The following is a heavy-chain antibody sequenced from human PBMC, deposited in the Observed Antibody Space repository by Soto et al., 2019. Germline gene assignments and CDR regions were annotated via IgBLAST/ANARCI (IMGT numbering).Heavy chain of an antibody. D-gene: IGHD6-13*01. CDR1: GGSFSGYY. V-gene: IGHV4-34*01. Sequence: QVQLQQWGAGLLKPSETLSLTCAVYGGSFSGYYWSWIRQPPGKGLEWIGEINHSGSTNYNPSLTSRVTISVDTSQNQFSLKLSSVTAADTAVYYCARTLIAAAPNYYYGMDVWGQGTTVTVSS. CDR3: ARTLIAAAPNYYYGMDV. J-gene: IGHJ6*02. CDR2: INHSGST.